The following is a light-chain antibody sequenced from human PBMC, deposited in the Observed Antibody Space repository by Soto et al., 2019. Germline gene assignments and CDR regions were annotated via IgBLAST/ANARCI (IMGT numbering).Light chain of an antibody. CDR2: GAS. J-gene: IGKJ1*01. Sequence: LPPSTCTLSLSPGERATLSCRASQTVSSSSLAWYQQKPGQAPRLLIFGASTRAAGFPDRFSGSGSVTDFTLTISRLEPEDFAVYYCQQYGSSPRTFGQGTKVDIK. CDR3: QQYGSSPRT. V-gene: IGKV3-20*01. CDR1: QTVSSSS.